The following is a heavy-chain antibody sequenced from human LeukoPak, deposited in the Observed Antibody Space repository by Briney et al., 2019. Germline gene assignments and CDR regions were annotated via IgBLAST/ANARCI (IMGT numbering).Heavy chain of an antibody. Sequence: SVKVSCKASGGTFSSYAISWVRQAPGQGLEWMGRIIPILGIANYAQKFQGRVTITADKSTSTAYMELSSPRSEDTAVYYCARGQYDILTGYHYYYGMDVWGQGTTVTVSS. J-gene: IGHJ6*02. D-gene: IGHD3-9*01. V-gene: IGHV1-69*04. CDR3: ARGQYDILTGYHYYYGMDV. CDR2: IIPILGIA. CDR1: GGTFSSYA.